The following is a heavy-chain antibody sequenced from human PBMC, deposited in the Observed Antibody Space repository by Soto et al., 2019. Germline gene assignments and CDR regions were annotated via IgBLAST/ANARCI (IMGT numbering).Heavy chain of an antibody. CDR1: GFTFSSYG. CDR3: AKAKLIQLPDY. Sequence: QVPLVESGGGVVQPARSLRLSCAASGFTFSSYGMHCIRQAPGKGLEWVAVISYDGSNKYYADSVKGRFTISRDNSKNTLYLQMNSLRAEDTAVYYCAKAKLIQLPDYWGQGTLVTVSS. D-gene: IGHD5-18*01. J-gene: IGHJ4*02. V-gene: IGHV3-30*18. CDR2: ISYDGSNK.